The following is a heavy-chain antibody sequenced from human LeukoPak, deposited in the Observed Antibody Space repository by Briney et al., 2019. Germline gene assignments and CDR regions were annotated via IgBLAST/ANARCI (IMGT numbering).Heavy chain of an antibody. CDR2: IYTSGST. Sequence: SETLSLTCTVSGGSISSYYWSWIRQPAGKGLEWIGRIYTSGSTNYNPSLKSRVTTSVDTSKNQFSLKLSSVTAADTAVYYCAGERTSFGSSSSFDYWGQGTLVTVSS. CDR1: GGSISSYY. CDR3: AGERTSFGSSSSFDY. D-gene: IGHD6-6*01. V-gene: IGHV4-4*07. J-gene: IGHJ4*02.